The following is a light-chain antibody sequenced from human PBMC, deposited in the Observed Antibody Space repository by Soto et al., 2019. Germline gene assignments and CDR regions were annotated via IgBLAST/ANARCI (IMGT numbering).Light chain of an antibody. V-gene: IGKV1-39*01. J-gene: IGKJ1*01. Sequence: DIQMTQSPSCLSASVGDRVTITCRASQNVNSYLNWYQQKPGKAPKLLIYAASSLQSGVSSRFSGSGSGTNFTLTISSLQPEDFATYFCQQTYSFPWTFGQGTKVDIK. CDR1: QNVNSY. CDR2: AAS. CDR3: QQTYSFPWT.